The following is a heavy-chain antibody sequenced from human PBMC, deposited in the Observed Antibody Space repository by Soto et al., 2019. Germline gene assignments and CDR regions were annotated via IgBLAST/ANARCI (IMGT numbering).Heavy chain of an antibody. CDR3: ARVRDYYGSGSQINYYYYMDV. D-gene: IGHD3-10*01. J-gene: IGHJ6*03. Sequence: SETLSLTCAVYGGSFSGYYWSWIRQPPGKGLEWIGEINHSGSTNYNPSLKSRVTISVDTSKNQFSLKLSSVTAADTAVYYCARVRDYYGSGSQINYYYYMDVWGKGTTVTVSS. V-gene: IGHV4-34*01. CDR2: INHSGST. CDR1: GGSFSGYY.